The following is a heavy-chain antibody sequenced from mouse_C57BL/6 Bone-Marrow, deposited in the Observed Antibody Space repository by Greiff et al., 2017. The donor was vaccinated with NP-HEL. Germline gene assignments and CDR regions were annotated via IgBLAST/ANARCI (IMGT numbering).Heavy chain of an antibody. J-gene: IGHJ1*03. CDR1: GYTFTSYW. Sequence: QVQLQQPGTELVKPGTSVKLSCKSSGYTFTSYWMHWVKQRPGQGLEWIGNINPRNGGTNYNEKFKGKATLTVDKSSSTAYMQLSSLTSDDSAVYCCAREGRGLRRGDWYFDVWGTGTTVTVSS. V-gene: IGHV1-53*01. D-gene: IGHD2-2*01. CDR2: INPRNGGT. CDR3: AREGRGLRRGDWYFDV.